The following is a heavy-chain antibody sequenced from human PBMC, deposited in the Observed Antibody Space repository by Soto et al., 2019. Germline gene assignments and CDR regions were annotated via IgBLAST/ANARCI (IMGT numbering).Heavy chain of an antibody. D-gene: IGHD3-22*01. CDR2: IIPLFAAP. CDR1: GGTFSSYG. V-gene: IGHV1-69*13. J-gene: IGHJ4*02. CDR3: ARHYYDSTGYYPYYFDY. Sequence: SVKVSCNASGGTFSSYGFSWVRQAPGQGLEWMGGIIPLFAAPSYAQKFQGRVTFTADESASTAYMELRSLRSEDTALYYCARHYYDSTGYYPYYFDYWGQGTLVTVSS.